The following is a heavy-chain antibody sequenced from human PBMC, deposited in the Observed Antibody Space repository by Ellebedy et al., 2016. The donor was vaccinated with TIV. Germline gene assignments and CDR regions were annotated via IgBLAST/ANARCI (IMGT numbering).Heavy chain of an antibody. J-gene: IGHJ5*02. V-gene: IGHV5-51*01. D-gene: IGHD5-12*01. Sequence: GESLKISCKGSGYSFTSYWIGWVRQMPGKGLEWMGIIYPGDSDTRYSPSFQGQVTISADKSISTAYLQWSSLKASDTAMYYCARRRGYSGYDSRPDNWFDPWGQGTLVTVSS. CDR3: ARRRGYSGYDSRPDNWFDP. CDR2: IYPGDSDT. CDR1: GYSFTSYW.